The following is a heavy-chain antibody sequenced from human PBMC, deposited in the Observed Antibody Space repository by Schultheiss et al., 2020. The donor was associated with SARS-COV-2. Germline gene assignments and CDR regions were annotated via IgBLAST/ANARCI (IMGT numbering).Heavy chain of an antibody. J-gene: IGHJ4*02. Sequence: GGSLRLSCAASGFTFVNSGMNWVRQAPGKGLEWVAVISYDGSNKYYADSVKGRFTISRDNSKNTLYLQMNSLRTEDTAVYYCAKDHNYGDYGTLYYFDYWGQGTLVTVSS. CDR1: GFTFVNSG. CDR2: ISYDGSNK. CDR3: AKDHNYGDYGTLYYFDY. V-gene: IGHV3-30*18. D-gene: IGHD4-17*01.